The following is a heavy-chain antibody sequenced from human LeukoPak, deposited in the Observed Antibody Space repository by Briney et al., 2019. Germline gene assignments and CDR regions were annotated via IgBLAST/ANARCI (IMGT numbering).Heavy chain of an antibody. CDR1: GGTFSSYA. CDR2: IIPIFGTA. D-gene: IGHD5-18*01. V-gene: IGHV1-69*13. CDR3: ARAMDYSYGAHYYYGMDV. J-gene: IGHJ6*02. Sequence: ASVKVPCKASGGTFSSYAISWVRQAPGQGLEWMGGIIPIFGTANYAQKFQGRVTITADESTSTAYMELSSLRSEDTAVYYCARAMDYSYGAHYYYGMDVWGQGTTVTVSS.